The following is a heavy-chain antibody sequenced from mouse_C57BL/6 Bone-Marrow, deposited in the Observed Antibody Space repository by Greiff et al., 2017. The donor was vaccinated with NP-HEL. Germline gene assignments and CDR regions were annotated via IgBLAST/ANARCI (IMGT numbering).Heavy chain of an antibody. CDR1: GYTFTSYW. CDR2: IYPGSGST. J-gene: IGHJ3*01. Sequence: VQLQQSGAELVKPGASVKMSCKASGYTFTSYWITWVKQRPGQGLEWIGDIYPGSGSTNYNEKFKSKATLTVDTSSSTAYMQLSSLTSEDSAVYYCARAYYGRPWFAYWGQGTLVTVSA. V-gene: IGHV1-55*01. D-gene: IGHD2-10*01. CDR3: ARAYYGRPWFAY.